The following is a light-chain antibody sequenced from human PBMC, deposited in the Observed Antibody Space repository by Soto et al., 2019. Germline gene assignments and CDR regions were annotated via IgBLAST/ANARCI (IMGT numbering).Light chain of an antibody. CDR2: DAS. J-gene: IGKJ4*01. Sequence: EIVLTQSPATLSLSPGERATLSCRASQSVTSSLAWYQQKPGQAPRLLIYDASNRATGIPARFSGSGSATDFTLIINSLEPEDFAVYYCQRRSSWPFGGGTKVEIK. V-gene: IGKV3-11*01. CDR1: QSVTSS. CDR3: QRRSSWP.